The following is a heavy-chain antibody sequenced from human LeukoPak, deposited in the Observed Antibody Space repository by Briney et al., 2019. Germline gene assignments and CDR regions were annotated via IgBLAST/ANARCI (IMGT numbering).Heavy chain of an antibody. CDR1: GFTFSSYA. D-gene: IGHD5-24*01. CDR2: ISDGGTTT. Sequence: PGGSLRHSCAASGFTFSSYAMSWVRQAPGKGLEWVSSISDGGTTTLYADSVKGRFPISRDNSKNTLYLQMNSLRAEDTAVYYCAKQLIGYNKPYDYWGQGTLVTVSS. J-gene: IGHJ4*02. CDR3: AKQLIGYNKPYDY. V-gene: IGHV3-23*01.